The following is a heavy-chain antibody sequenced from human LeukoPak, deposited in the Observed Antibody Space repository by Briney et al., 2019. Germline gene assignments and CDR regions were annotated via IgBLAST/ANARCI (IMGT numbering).Heavy chain of an antibody. Sequence: KPSETLSLTCTVSGGSISSYYWSWIRQPPGKGLEWIGYIYNSGSTNYNPSLKSRVTISVDTSKNQFSLKLSSVTAADTAVYYCARHLGYGDYYFYGMDVWGQGTTVTVSS. V-gene: IGHV4-59*01. J-gene: IGHJ6*02. CDR3: ARHLGYGDYYFYGMDV. D-gene: IGHD4-17*01. CDR1: GGSISSYY. CDR2: IYNSGST.